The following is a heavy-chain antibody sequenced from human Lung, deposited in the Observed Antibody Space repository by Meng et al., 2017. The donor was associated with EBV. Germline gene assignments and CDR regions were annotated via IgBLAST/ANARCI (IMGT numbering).Heavy chain of an antibody. CDR3: AHQAVAGTRGWFDP. V-gene: IGHV1-2*06. CDR2: INPNSGGT. D-gene: IGHD6-19*01. CDR1: AYTFTGYY. Sequence: QRQLVQAGAEVKKPGASVKSSCKAAAYTFTGYYVHWVRQAPGLGLEWMGRINPNSGGTNYAQKFQGRVTMTRDTSISTAYMELSMLRSDDTAVYYCAHQAVAGTRGWFDPWGQGTLVTVSS. J-gene: IGHJ5*02.